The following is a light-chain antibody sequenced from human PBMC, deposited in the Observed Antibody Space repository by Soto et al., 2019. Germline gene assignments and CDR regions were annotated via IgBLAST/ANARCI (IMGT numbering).Light chain of an antibody. Sequence: AIRMTQSPSSLSASTGDRVTITCRASQCISSYLAWYQQKPGKAHKLLIYAASTLQSGVPSRFRGSGSGTDFTLTIRCLQAEDFSTYYFKHYYSNPLTFGQETKVEI. CDR2: AAS. CDR1: QCISSY. V-gene: IGKV1-8*01. J-gene: IGKJ1*01. CDR3: KHYYSNPLT.